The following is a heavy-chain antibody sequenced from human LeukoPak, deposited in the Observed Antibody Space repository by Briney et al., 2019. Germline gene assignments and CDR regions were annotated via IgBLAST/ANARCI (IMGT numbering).Heavy chain of an antibody. D-gene: IGHD1-1*01. CDR3: ARSRTTTTPPTAY. CDR1: GYTFTGYY. V-gene: IGHV1-2*02. Sequence: GASVKVSCKASGYTFTGYYMHWVRQAPGQGLEWMGWINPNSGGTNYAQKFQGMVTMTRDTSISTAYMELSRLRSDDTAVYYRARSRTTTTPPTAYWGQGTLVTVSS. CDR2: INPNSGGT. J-gene: IGHJ4*02.